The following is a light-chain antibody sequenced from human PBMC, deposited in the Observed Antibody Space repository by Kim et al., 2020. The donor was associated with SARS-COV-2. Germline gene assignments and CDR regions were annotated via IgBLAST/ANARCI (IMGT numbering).Light chain of an antibody. V-gene: IGKV3-20*01. J-gene: IGKJ1*01. CDR2: GTS. CDR3: QQYSSSPGT. Sequence: SRGETPPPSCRASRSVSSNYVPWYPQQPGHAPRLLIYGTSRRAPGIPDRFSGRGSGPDFTLTITRLEPEDFAVYYCQQYSSSPGTFGQGTKVDIK. CDR1: RSVSSNY.